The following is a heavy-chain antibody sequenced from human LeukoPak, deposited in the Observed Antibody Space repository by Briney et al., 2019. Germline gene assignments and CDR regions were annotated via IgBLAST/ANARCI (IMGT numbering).Heavy chain of an antibody. CDR3: AKGGVPVVSPAVN. D-gene: IGHD2-2*01. J-gene: IGHJ4*02. CDR1: GFTFSSYA. Sequence: GRSLRLSCAASGFTFSSYAMHWVRQAPGKGLEWVAVISYDGSNKYYADSVKGRFTISRDNSKNTLYLQMNSLRAEDTAVYYCAKGGVPVVSPAVNWGQGTLATVSS. V-gene: IGHV3-30-3*01. CDR2: ISYDGSNK.